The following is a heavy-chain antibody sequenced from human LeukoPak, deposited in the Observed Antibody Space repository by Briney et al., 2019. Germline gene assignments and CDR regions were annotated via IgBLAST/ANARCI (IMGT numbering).Heavy chain of an antibody. D-gene: IGHD3-3*01. Sequence: ASVKVSCKASGYTFTSYGISWVRQAPGQGLEWMGWISAYNGNTNYAQKPQGRVTMTTDTATSTAYMELRSLRSDDTAVYYCARGLLRFLEWLPDYFDYWGQGTLVTVS. J-gene: IGHJ4*02. CDR3: ARGLLRFLEWLPDYFDY. CDR2: ISAYNGNT. CDR1: GYTFTSYG. V-gene: IGHV1-18*01.